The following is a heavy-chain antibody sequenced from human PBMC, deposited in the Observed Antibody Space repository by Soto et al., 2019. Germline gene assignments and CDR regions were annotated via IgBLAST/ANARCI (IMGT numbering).Heavy chain of an antibody. CDR1: GGSISSYY. CDR2: IYNSGST. CDR3: ASMGYHYGSGSYPLDY. D-gene: IGHD3-10*01. V-gene: IGHV4-59*08. Sequence: ETLSLTCTVSGGSISSYYWTWIRQPPGKGLEWIGFIYNSGSTHYNPSLRSRVTISVDTSKNQFSLKLRSVTAADTAVYYCASMGYHYGSGSYPLDYWGQGTLVTVSS. J-gene: IGHJ4*02.